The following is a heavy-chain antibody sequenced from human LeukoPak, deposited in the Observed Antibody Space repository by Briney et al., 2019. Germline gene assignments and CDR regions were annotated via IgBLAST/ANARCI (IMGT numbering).Heavy chain of an antibody. CDR3: ASGRYYGSGSQYNWFDP. J-gene: IGHJ5*02. CDR1: GGSISSSSYY. D-gene: IGHD3-10*01. Sequence: PSETLSLTCTVSGGSISSSSYYWGWIRQPPGKGLEWIGSIYYSGSTYYNPSLKSRVTISVDTSKNQFSLKLSSVTAADTAAHYCASGRYYGSGSQYNWFDPWGQGTLVTVSS. V-gene: IGHV4-39*01. CDR2: IYYSGST.